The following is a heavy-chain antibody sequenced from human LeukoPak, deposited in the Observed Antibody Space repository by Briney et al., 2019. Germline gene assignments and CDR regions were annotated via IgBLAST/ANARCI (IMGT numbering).Heavy chain of an antibody. Sequence: PGGSLRLSCAASGFTFSTYVMHWVRQAPGKGLMWVSRISHDGTVTSYGDSVRGRFTVSRDNAKNTLYLQMNSLRDEDTAVYYCTRDVDFNFFDVWGCGTLVTVSS. CDR1: GFTFSTYV. CDR3: TRDVDFNFFDV. D-gene: IGHD3-3*01. CDR2: ISHDGTVT. J-gene: IGHJ2*01. V-gene: IGHV3-74*03.